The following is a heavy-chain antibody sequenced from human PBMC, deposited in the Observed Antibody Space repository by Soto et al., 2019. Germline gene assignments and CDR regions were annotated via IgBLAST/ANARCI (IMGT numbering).Heavy chain of an antibody. Sequence: EVQLLESGGGLVQPGESLKLSCAASGFTFSSYAMSWVRQAPGKGLEWVSGISGTGRVTNYAGSVKGRFTISRDKPKNTLSLEMKSLRAEDTAVYYCAKDVHYDIVTGIDYCDHWGQGTLVTVSS. CDR3: AKDVHYDIVTGIDYCDH. V-gene: IGHV3-23*01. J-gene: IGHJ1*01. CDR2: ISGTGRVT. CDR1: GFTFSSYA. D-gene: IGHD3-9*01.